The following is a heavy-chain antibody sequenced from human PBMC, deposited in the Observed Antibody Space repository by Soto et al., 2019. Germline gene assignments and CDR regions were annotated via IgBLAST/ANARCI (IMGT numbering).Heavy chain of an antibody. Sequence: QITLKESGPTLVKPTQTLTLTCSFSGFSLNTHGVGVGWLRQPPGKALEWLASIYWDDDKRSSPSLKTRLTITKDSSKNRVLLTMTNMDPVDTATHYCAHFLYYDAWGQHFDYWGQGTLVTVSS. CDR2: IYWDDDK. J-gene: IGHJ4*02. CDR1: GFSLNTHGVG. CDR3: AHFLYYDAWGQHFDY. V-gene: IGHV2-5*02. D-gene: IGHD3-22*01.